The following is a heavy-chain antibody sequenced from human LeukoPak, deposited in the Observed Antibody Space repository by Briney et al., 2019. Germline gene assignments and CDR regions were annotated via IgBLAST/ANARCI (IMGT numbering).Heavy chain of an antibody. CDR1: GYTFTSYY. J-gene: IGHJ6*03. Sequence: ASVTVSCKASGYTFTSYYMHWVRQAPGQGLEWMGIINPSGGSTSYAQKFQGRVTMTRDMSTSTVYMELSSLRSEDTAVYYCARAQLRRYYYYYMDVWGKGTTVTVSS. CDR3: ARAQLRRYYYYYMDV. CDR2: INPSGGST. V-gene: IGHV1-46*01. D-gene: IGHD1-7*01.